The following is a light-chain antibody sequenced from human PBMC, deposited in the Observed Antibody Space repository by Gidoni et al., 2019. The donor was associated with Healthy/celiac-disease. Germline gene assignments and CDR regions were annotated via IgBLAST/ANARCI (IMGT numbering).Light chain of an antibody. CDR1: RSVSSSY. Sequence: EIVLTQSPGALSLSPRARATLSCRASRSVSSSYLAWYQQKPGQAPRLLIYGASSRATGIPDRFSGSGSGTDFTLTISRLEPEDFAVYYCQQYGSSPPYTFGQGTKLEIK. V-gene: IGKV3-20*01. J-gene: IGKJ2*01. CDR3: QQYGSSPPYT. CDR2: GAS.